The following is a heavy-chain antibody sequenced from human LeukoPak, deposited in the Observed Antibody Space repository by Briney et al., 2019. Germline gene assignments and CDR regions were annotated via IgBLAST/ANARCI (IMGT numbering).Heavy chain of an antibody. CDR2: IGTASDT. CDR1: GFSFSSFD. Sequence: GGSLRLSCAASGFSFSSFDMHWVRQPTGQGLEWVSTIGTASDTYYPGSVEGRFTLSRDNAKNSLYLQMNSLTAGDTAVYYYARGPPRGKYYYMDVWGKGTTVTVSS. CDR3: ARGPPRGKYYYMDV. J-gene: IGHJ6*03. V-gene: IGHV3-13*01. D-gene: IGHD1-1*01.